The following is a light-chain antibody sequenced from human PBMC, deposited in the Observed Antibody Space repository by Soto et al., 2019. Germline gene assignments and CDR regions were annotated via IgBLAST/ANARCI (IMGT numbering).Light chain of an antibody. CDR3: SSKSPDF. J-gene: IGLJ1*01. V-gene: IGLV2-14*01. CDR1: SSGIRDYNY. Sequence: QSVLTQPASVSGSPVQSITISCTGTSSGIRDYNYVSWYQQLPGNAPKLIMYEVSNRPSGISNRFSGSKSGNTASLTISGLQAEDEADYYCSSKSPDFFGTGTKLTVL. CDR2: EVS.